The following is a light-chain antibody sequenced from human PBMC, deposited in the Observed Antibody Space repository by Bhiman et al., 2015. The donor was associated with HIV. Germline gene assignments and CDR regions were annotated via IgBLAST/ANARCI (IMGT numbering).Light chain of an antibody. CDR3: AAWDDSLSGL. J-gene: IGLJ3*02. Sequence: QSVVTQSPSASGTPGQRVTISCSGSSSNIGSNYVYWYQQLPGTTPKLLIYRNNQRPSGVPDRFSGSKSGTSASLAISGLRSEDEADYYCAAWDDSLSGLFGGGTKLTVL. V-gene: IGLV1-47*01. CDR1: SSNIGSNY. CDR2: RNN.